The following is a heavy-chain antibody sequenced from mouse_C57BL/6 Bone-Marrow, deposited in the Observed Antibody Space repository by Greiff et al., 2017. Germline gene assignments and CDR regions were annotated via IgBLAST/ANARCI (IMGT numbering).Heavy chain of an antibody. CDR3: AREVSSGYYAMDY. J-gene: IGHJ4*01. Sequence: QVQLKQPGAELVMPGASVKLSCKASGYTFTSYWMHWVKQRPGQGLEWIGEIDPSDSYTNYNQKFKGKSTLTVDKSSSTAYMQLSRLTSEDSAVYYCAREVSSGYYAMDYWGQGNSVTVSS. CDR1: GYTFTSYW. D-gene: IGHD3-2*02. CDR2: IDPSDSYT. V-gene: IGHV1-69*01.